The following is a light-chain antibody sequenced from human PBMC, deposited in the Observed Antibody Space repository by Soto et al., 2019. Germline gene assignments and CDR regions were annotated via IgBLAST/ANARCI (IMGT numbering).Light chain of an antibody. CDR1: SSDVGSYNY. V-gene: IGLV2-14*03. J-gene: IGLJ1*01. CDR3: NSYTGSSTPYV. CDR2: DVS. Sequence: ALTQPASVSGSPGQSITISCTGTSSDVGSYNYVSWYQQHPGKAPKLMIYDVSNRPSGVSNRFSGSKSGNTASLTISGLQAEDEADYYCNSYTGSSTPYVLGTGTKVTVL.